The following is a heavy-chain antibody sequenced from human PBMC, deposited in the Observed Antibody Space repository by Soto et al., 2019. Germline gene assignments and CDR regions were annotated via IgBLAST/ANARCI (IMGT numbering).Heavy chain of an antibody. Sequence: PGGSLRLSCAASGFTFDDYAMHWVRQAPGKGLEWVSHISWSNGNTAYADSVKGRFTISRDNAKNSLYLQMNSLRAADTALYFCARSYYYDSTGYYRTFDYWGPGTLVTVSS. J-gene: IGHJ4*02. CDR2: ISWSNGNT. V-gene: IGHV3-9*01. CDR1: GFTFDDYA. CDR3: ARSYYYDSTGYYRTFDY. D-gene: IGHD3-22*01.